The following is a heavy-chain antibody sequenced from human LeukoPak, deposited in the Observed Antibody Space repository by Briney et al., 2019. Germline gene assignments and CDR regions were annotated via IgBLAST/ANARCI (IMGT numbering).Heavy chain of an antibody. Sequence: ASVKVSCKASGYTFTGCFIHYVRQAPGQGLEWMGWIDPNSDNIRYSETFKDRVTMTRDTSTNTAYMELSWLRSDDTAVYYCARSAHNYGSVYFDHWGQGTLVIVSS. CDR3: ARSAHNYGSVYFDH. J-gene: IGHJ4*02. V-gene: IGHV1-2*02. CDR2: IDPNSDNI. CDR1: GYTFTGCF. D-gene: IGHD3-10*01.